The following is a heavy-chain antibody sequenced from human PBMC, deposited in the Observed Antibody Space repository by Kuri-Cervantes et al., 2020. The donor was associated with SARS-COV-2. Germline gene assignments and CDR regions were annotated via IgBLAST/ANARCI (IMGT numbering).Heavy chain of an antibody. CDR2: IIPILGIA. Sequence: SVKVSCKTSGGTFSSYAISWVRQAPGQGLEWMGGIIPILGIANYAQKFQGRVTMTRDTSTSTVYMELSSLRSEDTAVYYCARSNIVGASGGMDVWGQGTTVTVSS. D-gene: IGHD1-26*01. J-gene: IGHJ6*02. V-gene: IGHV1-69*10. CDR3: ARSNIVGASGGMDV. CDR1: GGTFSSYA.